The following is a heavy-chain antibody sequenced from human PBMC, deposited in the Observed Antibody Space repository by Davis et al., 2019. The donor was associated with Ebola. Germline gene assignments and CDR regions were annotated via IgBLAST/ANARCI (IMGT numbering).Heavy chain of an antibody. J-gene: IGHJ3*02. CDR1: GYTFTSYD. CDR3: ARELGTDAFDI. Sequence: ASVKVSCKASGYTFTSYDINWVRQATGQGLEWMGWMNPNSGNTGYAQKFQGRVTMTRNTSISTAYMELSRLRSDDTAVYYCARELGTDAFDIWGQGTMVTVSS. CDR2: MNPNSGNT. V-gene: IGHV1-8*01. D-gene: IGHD7-27*01.